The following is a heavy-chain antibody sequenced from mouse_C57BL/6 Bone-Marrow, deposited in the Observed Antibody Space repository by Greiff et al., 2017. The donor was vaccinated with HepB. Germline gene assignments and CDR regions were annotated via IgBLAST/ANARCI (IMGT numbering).Heavy chain of an antibody. CDR2: INPYNGGT. Sequence: EVQLQQSGPVMVKPGASVKMSCKASGYTFTDYYMNWVKQSHGKSLEWIGVINPYNGGTSYNQKFKGKSTLTVDKSSSTAYMQLSSLTSEDSAVYYCAREGYYGYLDYWGQGTSVTVSS. CDR1: GYTFTDYY. J-gene: IGHJ4*01. V-gene: IGHV1-19*01. D-gene: IGHD2-2*01. CDR3: AREGYYGYLDY.